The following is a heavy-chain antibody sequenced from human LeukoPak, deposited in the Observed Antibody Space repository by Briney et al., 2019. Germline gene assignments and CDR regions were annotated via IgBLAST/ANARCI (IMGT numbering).Heavy chain of an antibody. CDR1: GGSFSGYY. J-gene: IGHJ5*02. D-gene: IGHD2-2*01. V-gene: IGHV4-34*01. Sequence: SETLSLTCAVYGGSFSGYYWSWIRQPPGKGLEWIGEINHSGSTNYNPSLKSRVTISVDTSKNQFSLKLSSVTAADTAVYYCARGYCSSTSCYGGGAFDPWGQGTLVTVSS. CDR3: ARGYCSSTSCYGGGAFDP. CDR2: INHSGST.